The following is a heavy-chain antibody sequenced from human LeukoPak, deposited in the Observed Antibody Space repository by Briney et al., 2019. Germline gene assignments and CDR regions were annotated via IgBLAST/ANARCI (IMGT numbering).Heavy chain of an antibody. CDR2: ISSSSSYI. V-gene: IGHV3-21*04. CDR3: AKVGWLQFGYYFDY. J-gene: IGHJ4*02. CDR1: GFTFSSYS. D-gene: IGHD5-12*01. Sequence: GGSLRLSCAASGFTFSSYSMNWVRQAPGKGLEWVSSISSSSSYIYYADSVKGRVTISRDNSKNTLYLQMNSLRVEDTAVYYCAKVGWLQFGYYFDYWGQGTLVTVSS.